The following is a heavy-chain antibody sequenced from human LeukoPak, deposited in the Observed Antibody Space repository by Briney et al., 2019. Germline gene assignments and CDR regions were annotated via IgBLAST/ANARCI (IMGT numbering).Heavy chain of an antibody. CDR1: GFTFSSYS. V-gene: IGHV3-21*01. CDR2: ISSSSSYI. D-gene: IGHD6-13*01. CDR3: ARDIHQEPIAAAGIDY. J-gene: IGHJ4*02. Sequence: GGSLRLSCAASGFTFSSYSMNWVRQAPGKGLEWVSSISSSSSYIYYADSVKGRFTISRDNAKNSLYLQMNSLRAEDTAVYYCARDIHQEPIAAAGIDYWGQGTLVTVSS.